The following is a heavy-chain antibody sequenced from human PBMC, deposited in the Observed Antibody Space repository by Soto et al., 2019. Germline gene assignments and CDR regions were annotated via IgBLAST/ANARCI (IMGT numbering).Heavy chain of an antibody. CDR3: ARLYDSSGNYPYGMDV. CDR2: ISGSGGST. J-gene: IGHJ6*02. V-gene: IGHV3-23*01. Sequence: GSLRLSCAASGFTFSTYAMTWVRQAPGKGLEWVSTISGSGGSTYYADSVKGRSTISKDNSKNTLYLQMNSLRAEDTAVYYCARLYDSSGNYPYGMDVWGQGTTVTVSS. D-gene: IGHD3-22*01. CDR1: GFTFSTYA.